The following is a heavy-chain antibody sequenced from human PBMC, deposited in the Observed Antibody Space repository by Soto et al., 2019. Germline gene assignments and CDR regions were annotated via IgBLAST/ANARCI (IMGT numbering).Heavy chain of an antibody. CDR3: ARDPQPYYDFWSGYRADYYMDV. Sequence: QVQLVESGGGVVQPGRSLRLSCAASGFTFSSYGMHWVRQAPGKGLEWVAVIWYDGSNKYYADSVQGRFTISRDNSKNTLYLQMNSLRAEDTAVYYCARDPQPYYDFWSGYRADYYMDVWGKGTTVTVSS. D-gene: IGHD3-3*01. CDR2: IWYDGSNK. V-gene: IGHV3-33*01. CDR1: GFTFSSYG. J-gene: IGHJ6*03.